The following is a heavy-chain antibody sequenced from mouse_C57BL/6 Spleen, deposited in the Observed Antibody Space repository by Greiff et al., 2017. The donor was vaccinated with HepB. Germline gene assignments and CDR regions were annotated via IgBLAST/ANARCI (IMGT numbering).Heavy chain of an antibody. D-gene: IGHD2-14*01. J-gene: IGHJ2*01. V-gene: IGHV1-53*01. CDR2: INPSNGGT. CDR1: GYTFTSYW. Sequence: QVQLKQPGTELVKPGASVKLSCKASGYTFTSYWMHWVKQRPGQGLEWIGNINPSNGGTNYNEKFKSKATLTVDKSSSQAYMQLSSLTSEDSAVYYCARLGYGACFDYWGQGTTLTVSS. CDR3: ARLGYGACFDY.